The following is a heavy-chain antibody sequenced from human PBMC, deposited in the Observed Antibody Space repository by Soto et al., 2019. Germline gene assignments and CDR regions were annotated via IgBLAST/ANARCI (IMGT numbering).Heavy chain of an antibody. V-gene: IGHV4-34*01. CDR3: AREVKYSSGWYPNRAENWFDP. CDR2: INHSGST. D-gene: IGHD6-19*01. CDR1: GGSFSGYY. Sequence: SETLSLTCAVYGGSFSGYYWSWIRQPPGKGLEWIGEINHSGSTNYNPSLKSRVTISVDTSKNQFSLKLSSVTAADTAVYYCAREVKYSSGWYPNRAENWFDPWGQGTLVTVSS. J-gene: IGHJ5*02.